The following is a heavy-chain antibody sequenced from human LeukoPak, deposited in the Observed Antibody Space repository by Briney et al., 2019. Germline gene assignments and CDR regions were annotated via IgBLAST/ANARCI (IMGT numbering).Heavy chain of an antibody. Sequence: GGSLRLSCAASGFXFSTYSMNWVRQAPGKGLEWLSFISSSSSTIYYADSVRGRFTISRDNAKNSLFLQMNSLRDEDTAVYYCVREQFAFDIWGRGSMVTVSS. V-gene: IGHV3-48*02. CDR3: VREQFAFDI. J-gene: IGHJ3*02. CDR1: GFXFSTYS. CDR2: ISSSSSTI. D-gene: IGHD4-11*01.